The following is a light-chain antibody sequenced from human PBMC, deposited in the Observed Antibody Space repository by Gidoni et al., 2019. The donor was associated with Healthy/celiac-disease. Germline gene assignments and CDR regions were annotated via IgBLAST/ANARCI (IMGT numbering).Light chain of an antibody. J-gene: IGKJ4*01. CDR2: DAS. CDR3: QQYDNLLLT. Sequence: IQLTQFPSSLSASVGDRVTITCQASQDISNYLNWYQQKPGKAPKLLIYDASNLETGVPSRFSGSGSGTDFTFTISSLQPEDIATYYCQQYDNLLLTFGGGTKVEIK. CDR1: QDISNY. V-gene: IGKV1-33*01.